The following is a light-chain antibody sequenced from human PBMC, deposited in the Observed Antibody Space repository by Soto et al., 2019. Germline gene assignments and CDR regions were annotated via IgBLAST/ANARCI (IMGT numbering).Light chain of an antibody. CDR2: DAS. Sequence: EIVLTQSPCTLSLSPGERATLSCRASQSLSSGYLAWYQQKPGQAPRLLIYDASNRATGIPARFSGSGSGTEFILTISELEPEDSGIYHCHQHGGSPETFGQGTKVDI. CDR3: HQHGGSPET. CDR1: QSLSSGY. V-gene: IGKV3-20*01. J-gene: IGKJ1*01.